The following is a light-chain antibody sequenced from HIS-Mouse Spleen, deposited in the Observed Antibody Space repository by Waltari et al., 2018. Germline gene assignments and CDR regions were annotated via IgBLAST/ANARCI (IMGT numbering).Light chain of an antibody. Sequence: SYGLTRPPSESVSPGHTASTTCSGDALPKKCAYGSQQKSGQAPVLVIYEDSKRPSGIPERFSGSSSGTMATLTISGAQVEDEADYYCYSTDSSGNHRVFGGGTKLTVL. CDR3: YSTDSSGNHRV. V-gene: IGLV3-10*01. CDR1: ALPKKC. J-gene: IGLJ2*01. CDR2: EDS.